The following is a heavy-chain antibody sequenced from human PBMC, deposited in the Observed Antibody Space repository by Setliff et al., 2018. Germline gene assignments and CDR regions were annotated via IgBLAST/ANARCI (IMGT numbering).Heavy chain of an antibody. Sequence: SETLSLTCTVSGTSISTGPYYWTWIRQSAERGLEWIGQIFSRGSMNYRPSLSSRVTISADSSKNQFSLQLVSVTASDTAVYYCARGDSSGNNYPVLDYWGQGILVTSPQ. V-gene: IGHV4-61*09. CDR2: IFSRGSM. CDR1: GTSISTGPYY. CDR3: ARGDSSGNNYPVLDY. J-gene: IGHJ4*02. D-gene: IGHD1-26*01.